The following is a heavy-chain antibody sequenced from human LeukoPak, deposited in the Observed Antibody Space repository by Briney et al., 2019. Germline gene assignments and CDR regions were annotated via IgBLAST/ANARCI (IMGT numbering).Heavy chain of an antibody. D-gene: IGHD4-23*01. CDR3: AKGRYGGESGYFDY. CDR1: GFTFSNYA. Sequence: GGSLRLSCAASGFTFSNYAMSWVRQAPGEGLQWVSAISGGGGNTYNADSVKGRFTISRDNSKNTLYLQMNSLRAEDTAVYYCAKGRYGGESGYFDYWGQGALVTVSS. V-gene: IGHV3-23*01. CDR2: ISGGGGNT. J-gene: IGHJ4*02.